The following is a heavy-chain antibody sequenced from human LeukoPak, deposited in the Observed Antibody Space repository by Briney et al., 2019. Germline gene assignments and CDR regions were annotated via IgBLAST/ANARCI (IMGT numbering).Heavy chain of an antibody. CDR3: AKLDGVTMTDWYFDL. CDR1: GFTFSSFA. CDR2: IIANGGSA. D-gene: IGHD3-22*01. V-gene: IGHV3-23*01. J-gene: IGHJ2*01. Sequence: GGSLRLSCSASGFTFSSFALSWVRQAPGKGLEWVSGIIANGGSAYYADSVKGRFTISRDNSQNTLYLQMNSLRAEDTAIYYCAKLDGVTMTDWYFDLWGRGTLVTVSS.